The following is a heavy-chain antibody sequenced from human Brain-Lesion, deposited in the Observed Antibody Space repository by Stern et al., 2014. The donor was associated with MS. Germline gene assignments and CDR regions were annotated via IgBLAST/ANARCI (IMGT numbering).Heavy chain of an antibody. D-gene: IGHD1-14*01. J-gene: IGHJ4*02. CDR1: GFTFDDYA. Sequence: VHLVESGGDLVQPGRSLRLSCAAFGFTFDDYAMHWVRQAPGKGLEWVAGISCNSGTICYADSVKGRFTTSRDNAYSSLYLQMNSLRPEDTALYYCARDITGSSAYFAYWGQGTLVTVSS. CDR3: ARDITGSSAYFAY. V-gene: IGHV3-9*01. CDR2: ISCNSGTI.